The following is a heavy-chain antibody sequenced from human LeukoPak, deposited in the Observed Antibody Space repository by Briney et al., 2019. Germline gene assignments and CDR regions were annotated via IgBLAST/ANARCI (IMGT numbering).Heavy chain of an antibody. D-gene: IGHD3-22*01. Sequence: SETLSLTCTVSGGSINSYYWSWIRQPPGKGLEWIGYIYYSGSTNYNPSLKSRVTISVDTSKNQFSLKLSSVTAADTAVYYCARAHSRSFNYYDSSGYYYDFVAFDIWGQGTMVTVSS. J-gene: IGHJ3*02. CDR3: ARAHSRSFNYYDSSGYYYDFVAFDI. CDR1: GGSINSYY. CDR2: IYYSGST. V-gene: IGHV4-59*01.